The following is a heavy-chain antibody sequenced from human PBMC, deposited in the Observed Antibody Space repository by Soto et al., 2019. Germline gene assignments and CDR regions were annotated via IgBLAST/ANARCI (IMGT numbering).Heavy chain of an antibody. D-gene: IGHD4-17*01. CDR1: GGSISGYY. Sequence: SQILSLTCAVYGGSISGYYWSRIRQPPGKGLEWIGEINHSGSTNYNPSLKSRVTISVDTSKNQFSLKLSSVTAADTAVYYCARLRATVTGSFDYWGQGTLVTVSS. CDR2: INHSGST. V-gene: IGHV4-34*01. CDR3: ARLRATVTGSFDY. J-gene: IGHJ4*02.